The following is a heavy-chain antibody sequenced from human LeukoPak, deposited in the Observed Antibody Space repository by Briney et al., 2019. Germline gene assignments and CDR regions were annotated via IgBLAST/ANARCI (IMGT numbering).Heavy chain of an antibody. D-gene: IGHD2-15*01. V-gene: IGHV1-8*02. J-gene: IGHJ4*02. CDR3: ARGFWYCSGGSCQNYFDY. Sequence: ASVKVSCKASGYTFTGYGINWVRQATGQGLEWMGWMNPNSGNTGYAQKFQGRVTMTRNTSISTAYMELSSLRSEDTAVYYCARGFWYCSGGSCQNYFDYWGQGTLVTVSS. CDR1: GYTFTGYG. CDR2: MNPNSGNT.